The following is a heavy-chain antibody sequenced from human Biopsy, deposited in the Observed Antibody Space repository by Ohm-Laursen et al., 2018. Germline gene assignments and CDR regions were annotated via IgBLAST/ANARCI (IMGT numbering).Heavy chain of an antibody. CDR1: GYSFTSYY. Sequence: GASVKVSCKASGYSFTSYYMHWVRQAPGQGLEWMGMINPSGSTTSYPQIFQGRVTMTRDTSKSPVYMELSSLRSADTAVYFCARNTGWYGDLYYFDYWGQGTLVTVSS. CDR2: INPSGSTT. CDR3: ARNTGWYGDLYYFDY. D-gene: IGHD6-19*01. V-gene: IGHV1-46*01. J-gene: IGHJ4*02.